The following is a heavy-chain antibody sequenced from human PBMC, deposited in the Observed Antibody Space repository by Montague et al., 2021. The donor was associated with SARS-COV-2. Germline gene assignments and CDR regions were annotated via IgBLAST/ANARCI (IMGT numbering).Heavy chain of an antibody. CDR1: GGSISSSNYY. Sequence: SETLSLTCTVSGGSISSSNYYWGWIRQPPGKGLEWIGSIYYSGTTYYNPSLQSRVTISVDTSKKQFSLKLSSVTAADTAVYYCAREIYTSGWIQQFDYWGQGTLVTVSS. D-gene: IGHD6-19*01. CDR2: IYYSGTT. J-gene: IGHJ4*02. CDR3: AREIYTSGWIQQFDY. V-gene: IGHV4-39*01.